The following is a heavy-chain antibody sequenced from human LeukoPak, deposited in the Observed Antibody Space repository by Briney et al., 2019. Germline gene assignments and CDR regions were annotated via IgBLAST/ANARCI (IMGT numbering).Heavy chain of an antibody. J-gene: IGHJ5*02. CDR3: TREVRSAWASFDP. V-gene: IGHV4-59*12. Sequence: SETLSLTCNVSGGSTSSYFWTWIRQPPGKGLEWIGEINHSGSTNYNPSLKSRVTISVDTSKNQFSLKLSSVTAADTAVYYCTREVRSAWASFDPWGQGTLVIVSS. D-gene: IGHD1-26*01. CDR1: GGSTSSYF. CDR2: INHSGST.